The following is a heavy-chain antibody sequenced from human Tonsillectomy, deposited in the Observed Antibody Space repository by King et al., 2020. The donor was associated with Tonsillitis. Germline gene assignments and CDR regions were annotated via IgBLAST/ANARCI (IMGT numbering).Heavy chain of an antibody. CDR1: GFTFTGYY. D-gene: IGHD6-19*01. Sequence: QLVQSGAEVKKPGASVKVSCKASGFTFTGYYMHWVRQAPGQGLEWMGWINPNSVGTNYAQKFQGRVTMTRDTSISTAYMELSRLRSDDTAVYYCARGDNSGWYDSWGQGTLVTVSS. J-gene: IGHJ5*01. CDR2: INPNSVGT. V-gene: IGHV1-2*02. CDR3: ARGDNSGWYDS.